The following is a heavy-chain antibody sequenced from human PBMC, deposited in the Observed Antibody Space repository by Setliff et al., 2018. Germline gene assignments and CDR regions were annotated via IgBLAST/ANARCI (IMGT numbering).Heavy chain of an antibody. CDR1: GFSLRNSGVG. V-gene: IGHV2-70*01. CDR3: ARIAASSYYYYYMDV. CDR2: IYWDDDK. J-gene: IGHJ6*03. D-gene: IGHD6-25*01. Sequence: SGPTLVNPTQTLTLTCTFSGFSLRNSGVGVGWIRQPPGKALEWLALIYWDDDKYYSTSLKTRLTISKDTSKNQVVLTMTNMDPVDTATYYCARIAASSYYYYYMDVWGKGTTVTVSS.